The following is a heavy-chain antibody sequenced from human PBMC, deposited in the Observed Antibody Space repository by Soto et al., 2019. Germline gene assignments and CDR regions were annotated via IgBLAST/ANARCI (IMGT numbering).Heavy chain of an antibody. V-gene: IGHV1-69*14. D-gene: IGHD1-1*01. CDR2: IIPIFGTA. CDR3: ARGAPTVTMLSALDY. J-gene: IGHJ4*02. CDR1: GSTFSSYA. Sequence: QVQLVQSGAEVTKPRPSVKVSCKASGSTFSSYAISWVRQSPGQGLEWMGGIIPIFGTANYAQKFQRRVTFTADKSTRTAYMALSSVRSEDTAVYYCARGAPTVTMLSALDYWGQGTLGPVSS.